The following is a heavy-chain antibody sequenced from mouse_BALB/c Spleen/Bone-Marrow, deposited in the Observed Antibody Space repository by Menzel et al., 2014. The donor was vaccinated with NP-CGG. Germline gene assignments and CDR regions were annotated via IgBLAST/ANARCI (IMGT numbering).Heavy chain of an antibody. V-gene: IGHV14-3*02. Sequence: VQLQQSGAELVKPGASVKLSCTASGFNIKDTYMPWVKQRPEQGLEWIGRIDPANGNSKYDPKFHGKATITADTSSNTAYMQISSLTSEDTAVYYGASYVYGYYFDYWGQGTTLTVSS. CDR3: ASYVYGYYFDY. D-gene: IGHD2-2*01. J-gene: IGHJ2*01. CDR1: GFNIKDTY. CDR2: IDPANGNS.